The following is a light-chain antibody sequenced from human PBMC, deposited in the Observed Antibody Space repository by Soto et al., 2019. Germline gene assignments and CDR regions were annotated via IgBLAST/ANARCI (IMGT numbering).Light chain of an antibody. CDR1: QSVRNW. CDR3: QQYNGYSRQT. J-gene: IGKJ1*01. Sequence: DIQMTQSPSTLFASVGDRVTITCRASQSVRNWLAWYQQKPGRAPQLLIYDSSTLEPGVPSRFRGSGVGTGFTLTINGLQPDDCATYYCQQYNGYSRQTLGQGTKVDIK. V-gene: IGKV1-5*01. CDR2: DSS.